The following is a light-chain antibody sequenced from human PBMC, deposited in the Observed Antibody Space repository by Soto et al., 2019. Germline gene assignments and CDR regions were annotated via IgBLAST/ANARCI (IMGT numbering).Light chain of an antibody. CDR1: RGLCED. Sequence: DIQVTPSPSSPSASVGDRVTMTCRASRGLCEDLAWYPQKPGKAPKLLIYAASTLQSGVPSRFSGSGSGTDFTLTISSLQPEDVATYYCQKYNSAPWTFGQGTKVDI. V-gene: IGKV1-27*01. J-gene: IGKJ1*01. CDR2: AAS. CDR3: QKYNSAPWT.